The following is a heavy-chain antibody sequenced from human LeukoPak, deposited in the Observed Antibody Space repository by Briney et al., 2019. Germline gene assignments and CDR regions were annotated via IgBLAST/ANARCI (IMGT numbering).Heavy chain of an antibody. CDR2: IVLGSGKT. V-gene: IGHV1-58*01. CDR3: AAVLGYCSGGRCYSDY. CDR1: GFTFTSSA. Sequence: AVKVSCKASGFTFTSSAVQWVRQARGQGLEWIGWIVLGSGKTNYAQKFQEGVTITTDMSTSTDYIELSRLRTEDTAVYYCAAVLGYCSGGRCYSDYWGEGTLVTLST. D-gene: IGHD2-15*01. J-gene: IGHJ4*02.